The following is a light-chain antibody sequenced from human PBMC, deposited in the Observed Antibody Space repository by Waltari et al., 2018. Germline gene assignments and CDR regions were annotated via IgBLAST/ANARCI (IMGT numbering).Light chain of an antibody. V-gene: IGLV3-1*01. J-gene: IGLJ2*01. CDR1: KLGDKY. CDR3: QVWDSSTEV. Sequence: SYELTQPPSVSVSPGQTASITCSGDKLGDKYASWYQQKPGQSPVLVIYQDIKRPSGIPERFSGSNSGNTATLIISETQAMDEADYYCQVWDSSTEVFGGGTKLTVL. CDR2: QDI.